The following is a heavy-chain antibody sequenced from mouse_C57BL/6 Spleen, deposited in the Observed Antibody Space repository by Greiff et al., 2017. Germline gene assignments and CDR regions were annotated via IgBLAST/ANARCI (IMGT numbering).Heavy chain of an antibody. J-gene: IGHJ2*01. Sequence: QVQLQQSGAELARPGASVKLSCKASGYTFTSYGISWVKQRTGQGLEWIGEIYPRSGNTYYNEKFKGKATLTADKSSSTAYMELGSLTSEDSAVYFCARAYYGSSYYFDYWGQGTTLTVSS. V-gene: IGHV1-81*01. CDR3: ARAYYGSSYYFDY. D-gene: IGHD1-1*01. CDR2: IYPRSGNT. CDR1: GYTFTSYG.